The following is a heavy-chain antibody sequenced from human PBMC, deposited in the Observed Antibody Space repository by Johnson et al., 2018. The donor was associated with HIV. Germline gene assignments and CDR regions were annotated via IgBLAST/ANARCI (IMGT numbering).Heavy chain of an antibody. V-gene: IGHV3-30*18. Sequence: QVQLVESGGGVVQPGGSLRLSCAASGFTFDDYAMHWVRQAPGKGLEWVAGITYDGTNKYYADSVKGRFTLSRDNSKNTLDLQMNSLTIEDTAVFYCAKTRMGGILDAFDLWGQGTMVIVS. CDR2: ITYDGTNK. CDR3: AKTRMGGILDAFDL. CDR1: GFTFDDYA. D-gene: IGHD3-10*01. J-gene: IGHJ3*01.